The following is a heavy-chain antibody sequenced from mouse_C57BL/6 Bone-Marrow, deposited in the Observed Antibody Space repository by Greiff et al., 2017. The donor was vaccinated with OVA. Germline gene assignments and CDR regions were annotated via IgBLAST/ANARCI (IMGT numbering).Heavy chain of an antibody. J-gene: IGHJ4*01. V-gene: IGHV1-78*01. Sequence: VQLQRSDAELVKPGASVKISCKVSGYTFTDHTIHWMKQRPEQGLEWIGYIYPRDGSTKYNEKFKGKATLTADKSSSTAYMQLNSLTSEDSAVYFCARDRYYYGSDYTMDYWGQGTSVTVSS. D-gene: IGHD1-1*01. CDR2: IYPRDGST. CDR3: ARDRYYYGSDYTMDY. CDR1: GYTFTDHT.